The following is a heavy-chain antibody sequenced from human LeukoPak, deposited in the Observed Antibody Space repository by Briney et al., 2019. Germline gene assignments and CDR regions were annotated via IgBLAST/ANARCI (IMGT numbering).Heavy chain of an antibody. CDR2: ISGSGDST. Sequence: GGSLRLFCAASGFTFSSYAMSWVRPAPGKGLEWVSTISGSGDSTYYADSVKGRFTISRDNSKNTLYLQMNSLRAEDTAVYYCASNYDSSGYYPPYWYFDLWGRGTLVTVSS. CDR3: ASNYDSSGYYPPYWYFDL. V-gene: IGHV3-23*01. D-gene: IGHD3-22*01. CDR1: GFTFSSYA. J-gene: IGHJ2*01.